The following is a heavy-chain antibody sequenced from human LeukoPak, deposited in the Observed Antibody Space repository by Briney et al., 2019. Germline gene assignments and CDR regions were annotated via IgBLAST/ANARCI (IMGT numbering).Heavy chain of an antibody. Sequence: SETLSLTCAVYGGSFSGYYWSWIRQPPGKGLEWIGEINHSGSTNDNPSLKNRVTLSVDTSKNQFSLKLTSVIAADTALYYCARVIWTTVSRRPPTDLYFDLWGRGTLVTVSS. D-gene: IGHD4-17*01. CDR1: GGSFSGYY. V-gene: IGHV4-34*01. CDR2: INHSGST. J-gene: IGHJ2*01. CDR3: ARVIWTTVSRRPPTDLYFDL.